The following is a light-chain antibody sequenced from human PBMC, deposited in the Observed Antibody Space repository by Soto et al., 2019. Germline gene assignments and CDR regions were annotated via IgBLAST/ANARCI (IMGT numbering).Light chain of an antibody. CDR3: QQRSNWPIT. Sequence: EIVLTQSPATLSLSPGERATLSCRASQSVSSYLAWYQQKPGQAPRLLIYDASNRATGIPARFSGTGSGTDFNLTISSLEPEDVAVYYCQQRSNWPITFGQGTRLESK. J-gene: IGKJ5*01. CDR1: QSVSSY. V-gene: IGKV3-11*01. CDR2: DAS.